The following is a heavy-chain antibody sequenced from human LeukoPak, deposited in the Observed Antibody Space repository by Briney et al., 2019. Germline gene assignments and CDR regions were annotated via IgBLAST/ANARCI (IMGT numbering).Heavy chain of an antibody. CDR1: GFTFRNFW. Sequence: GGSLRLSCAASGFTFRNFWMRWGRQAPGRGVEGVANIHPEGNEKYHVESVKGRFTISRDNPKSSLFLQMNGLRVEDTAVYYCARGDAFSGDHWGQGTLVTVSS. V-gene: IGHV3-7*04. CDR2: IHPEGNEK. J-gene: IGHJ4*02. CDR3: ARGDAFSGDH.